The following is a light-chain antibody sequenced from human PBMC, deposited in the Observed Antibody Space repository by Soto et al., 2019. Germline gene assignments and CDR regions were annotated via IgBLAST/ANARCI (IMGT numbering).Light chain of an antibody. CDR3: QHYNNWSLT. V-gene: IGKV3-15*01. Sequence: EIVMTQSPATLSVSPGERATLSCRASQSVSSNLAWYQQKPGQAPRLLIYGASTRATGIPARFSGSVSGTAFTLTISSLHSEDFAVYYCQHYNNWSLTVCQGTTLEIK. J-gene: IGKJ2*01. CDR1: QSVSSN. CDR2: GAS.